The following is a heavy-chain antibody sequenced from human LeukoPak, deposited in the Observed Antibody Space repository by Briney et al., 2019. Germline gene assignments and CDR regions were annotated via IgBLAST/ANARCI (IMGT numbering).Heavy chain of an antibody. Sequence: GGSLRLSCAASGFTFSSYGIHWVRQAPGKGLEWVANIKQDGSEKQYVDSLKGRVTISRDNAKNSLYLEMNSLRAEDTAVYYCARASSGWFYDWGQGTLVTVSS. CDR2: IKQDGSEK. V-gene: IGHV3-7*01. J-gene: IGHJ4*02. D-gene: IGHD6-19*01. CDR3: ARASSGWFYD. CDR1: GFTFSSYG.